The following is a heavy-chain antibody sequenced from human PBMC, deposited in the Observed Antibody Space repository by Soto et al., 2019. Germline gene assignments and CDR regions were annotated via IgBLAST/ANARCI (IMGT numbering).Heavy chain of an antibody. J-gene: IGHJ6*01. V-gene: IGHV4-30-2*01. CDR1: DESSGSGGYS. CDR2: IYHSGST. CDR3: ARSSVVAPFSVGFYYGMDV. D-gene: IGHD2-15*01. Sequence: SLSFAVYDESSGSGGYSWSWIRQPTGKGLEWIGYIYHSGSTYYNPSLKSRVTISVDRSKNQFSLKLSSVTAADTAVYYCARSSVVAPFSVGFYYGMDVWGQGTTV.